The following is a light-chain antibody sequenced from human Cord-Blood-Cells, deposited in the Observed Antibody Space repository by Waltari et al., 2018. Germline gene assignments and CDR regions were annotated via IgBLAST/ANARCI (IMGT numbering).Light chain of an antibody. Sequence: DIQMTQSPSTTSASVGERVTITCRASHSISRRLAGYQQKPGTTPKLLIYKASSLARGVPSRFCGSGSRTEFTLTISDLQPDDFSTQYGQKYNNYSWTFGPWTMVEIK. V-gene: IGKV1-5*03. CDR1: HSISRR. CDR3: QKYNNYSWT. CDR2: KAS. J-gene: IGKJ1*01.